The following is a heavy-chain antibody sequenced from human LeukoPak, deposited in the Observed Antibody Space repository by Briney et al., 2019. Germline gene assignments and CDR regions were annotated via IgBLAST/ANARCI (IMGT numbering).Heavy chain of an antibody. D-gene: IGHD4-17*01. V-gene: IGHV3-48*04. J-gene: IGHJ4*02. CDR3: ARDRDYGDPEFDY. CDR1: GFTFSSYS. CDR2: ISSSSSTI. Sequence: GGSPRLSCAASGFTFSSYSMNWVRQAPGKGLEWVSYISSSSSTIYYADSVKGRFTISRDNAKNSLYLQMNSPRAEDTAVYYCARDRDYGDPEFDYWGQGTLVTVSS.